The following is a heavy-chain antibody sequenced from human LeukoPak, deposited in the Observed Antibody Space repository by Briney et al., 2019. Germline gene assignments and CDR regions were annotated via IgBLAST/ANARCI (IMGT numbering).Heavy chain of an antibody. CDR1: GFTFSSYA. J-gene: IGHJ4*02. Sequence: GRSLRLSRAASGFTFSSYAMHWVRQAPGKGLEWVAVISYDGSNKYYADSVKGRFTISRDNSKNTLYLQMNSLRAEDTAVYYCARAERGYSGYLYFDYWGQGTLVTVSS. CDR3: ARAERGYSGYLYFDY. V-gene: IGHV3-30*04. CDR2: ISYDGSNK. D-gene: IGHD5-12*01.